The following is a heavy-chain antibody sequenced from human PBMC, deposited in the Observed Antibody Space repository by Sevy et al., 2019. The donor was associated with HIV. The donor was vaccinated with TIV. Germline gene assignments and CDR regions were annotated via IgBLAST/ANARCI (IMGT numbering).Heavy chain of an antibody. CDR3: ARGAAAGTFDY. J-gene: IGHJ4*02. CDR2: VNSDGSST. CDR1: GFTFSSYW. D-gene: IGHD6-13*01. Sequence: GGYLRLSCAASGFTFSSYWMLWVRQAPGKGLVWVSRVNSDGSSTSYADSVKGRFTISRDNAKNTLYLQMNSLRAEDTAVYYCARGAAAGTFDYWGQGTLVTVSS. V-gene: IGHV3-74*01.